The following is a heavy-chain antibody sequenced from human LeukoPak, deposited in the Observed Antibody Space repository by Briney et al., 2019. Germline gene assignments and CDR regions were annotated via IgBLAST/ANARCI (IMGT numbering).Heavy chain of an antibody. Sequence: GGSLRLSCAASGFTLTSYAMSWIRQAPGKGLEWVSAISASGGTTLYADSVKGRFTISRDSSKNTPYVQMNSLRAEDTAVYYCAKESSSALDYWGQGTLVAVSS. V-gene: IGHV3-23*01. CDR2: ISASGGTT. CDR3: AKESSSALDY. D-gene: IGHD6-6*01. CDR1: GFTLTSYA. J-gene: IGHJ4*02.